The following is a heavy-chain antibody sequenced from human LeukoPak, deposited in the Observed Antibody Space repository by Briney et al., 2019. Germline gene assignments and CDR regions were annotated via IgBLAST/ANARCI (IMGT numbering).Heavy chain of an antibody. CDR2: ISWNSGSI. D-gene: IGHD3-9*01. V-gene: IGHV3-9*01. CDR3: AADPHYDILTGYSPSY. Sequence: GGSLRLSCAASGFTFDDYAMHWVRQAPGKGLEWVSGISWNSGSIGYADSVKGRFTISRDNAKNSLYLQMNSLRAEDTAVYYCAADPHYDILTGYSPSYWGQGTLVTVSS. CDR1: GFTFDDYA. J-gene: IGHJ4*02.